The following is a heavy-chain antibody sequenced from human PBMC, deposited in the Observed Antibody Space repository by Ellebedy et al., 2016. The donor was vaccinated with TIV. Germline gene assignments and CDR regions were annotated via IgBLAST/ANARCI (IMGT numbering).Heavy chain of an antibody. J-gene: IGHJ4*02. V-gene: IGHV3-23*01. CDR1: GLTFSPYA. CDR2: ITNDGVP. CDR3: ARLPGVATGVGHVDY. Sequence: GESLKISXAASGLTFSPYAMTWVRQAPGKGLEWVSAITNDGVPFYADSMKGRFTISRDNGKNSLYLQMNSLRVEDTAIYYCARLPGVATGVGHVDYWGQGTLVTVSS. D-gene: IGHD2-21*01.